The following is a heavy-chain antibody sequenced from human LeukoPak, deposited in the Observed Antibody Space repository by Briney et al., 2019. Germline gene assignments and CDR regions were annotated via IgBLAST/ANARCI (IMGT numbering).Heavy chain of an antibody. J-gene: IGHJ5*02. CDR1: GGSISSYY. D-gene: IGHD2-2*01. V-gene: IGHV4-34*01. Sequence: SETLSLTCTVSGGSISSYYWSWIRQPPGKGLEWIGEINARGDTNYNPSLKSRVTISVDTSKKQFSLRLTSMIAADTALYYCARAQVPAARGYNWFDPWGKETLVTVSS. CDR2: INARGDT. CDR3: ARAQVPAARGYNWFDP.